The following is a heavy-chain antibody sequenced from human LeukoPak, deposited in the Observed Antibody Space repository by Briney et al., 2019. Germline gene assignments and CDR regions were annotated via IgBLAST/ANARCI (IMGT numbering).Heavy chain of an antibody. J-gene: IGHJ4*02. D-gene: IGHD2-8*01. CDR2: IYYSGST. Sequence: SETLSLTCTVSGGSISSSSYYWGWIRQPPGKGLEWIGSIYYSGSTYYNPSLKSRVTISVDTSKNQFSLRLSSVTAADTAVYFCAKWASDNRAFDLWGQGTLVTVSS. CDR1: GGSISSSSYY. V-gene: IGHV4-39*01. CDR3: AKWASDNRAFDL.